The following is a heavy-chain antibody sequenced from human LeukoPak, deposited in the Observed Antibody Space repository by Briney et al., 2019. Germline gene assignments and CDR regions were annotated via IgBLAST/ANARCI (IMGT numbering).Heavy chain of an antibody. D-gene: IGHD4-17*01. CDR2: ISAYNGNT. J-gene: IGHJ1*01. V-gene: IGHV1-18*01. CDR3: ARDKGVYGDYSEYFQH. CDR1: GYTFTSYG. Sequence: ASVKVSCKASGYTFTSYGISWVRQAPGQGLEWMGWISAYNGNTNYAQKLQGRVTMTTDTSTSTAYMELRSLRSDDTAVYYCARDKGVYGDYSEYFQHWGQGTLVTVPS.